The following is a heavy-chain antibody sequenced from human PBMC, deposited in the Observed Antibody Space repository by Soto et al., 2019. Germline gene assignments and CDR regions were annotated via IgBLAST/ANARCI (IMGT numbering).Heavy chain of an antibody. CDR2: IGTGTTST. D-gene: IGHD2-8*01. CDR1: GFSFSSSN. Sequence: EVQLVESGGDLVQPGGSLRLSCAASGFSFSSSNMNWVRQAPGRGLEWVSYIGTGTTSTYYADSVKGRFTISRDNARHSLSLQLNSLTEEDTALYYCARHSEYCSNGVCFGYFDYWGQGTLVPVSS. J-gene: IGHJ4*02. V-gene: IGHV3-48*02. CDR3: ARHSEYCSNGVCFGYFDY.